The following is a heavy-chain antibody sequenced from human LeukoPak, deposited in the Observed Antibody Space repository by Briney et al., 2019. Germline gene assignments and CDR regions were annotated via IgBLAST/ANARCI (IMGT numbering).Heavy chain of an antibody. Sequence: PGGSLRLSCAASGFTFSSYAMRWVRQAPGKGLEWVSAISGSGGSTYYADSVKGRFTISRDNSKNTLYLQMNSLRAEDTAVYYCAKDNERIVPAAIGYWGQGTLVTVSS. D-gene: IGHD2-2*01. V-gene: IGHV3-23*01. CDR3: AKDNERIVPAAIGY. J-gene: IGHJ4*02. CDR2: ISGSGGST. CDR1: GFTFSSYA.